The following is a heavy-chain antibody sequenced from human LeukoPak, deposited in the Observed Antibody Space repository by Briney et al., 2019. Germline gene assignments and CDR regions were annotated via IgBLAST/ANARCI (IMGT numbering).Heavy chain of an antibody. J-gene: IGHJ4*02. Sequence: SGTLSLTCAVSGGSISSSNWWSWVRQPPGKGLEWIGEIYHSGSTNYNPSLKSRVTISVDKSKNQFSLKLSSVTAADTAVYYCARIVLVPAAIEYYFDYWGQGALVTVSS. CDR2: IYHSGST. D-gene: IGHD2-2*01. CDR1: GGSISSSNW. CDR3: ARIVLVPAAIEYYFDY. V-gene: IGHV4-4*02.